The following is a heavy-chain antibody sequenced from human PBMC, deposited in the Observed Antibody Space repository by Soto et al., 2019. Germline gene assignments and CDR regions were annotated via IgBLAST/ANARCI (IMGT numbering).Heavy chain of an antibody. CDR1: GGSISSSSYY. V-gene: IGHV4-39*01. CDR2: IYYSGST. J-gene: IGHJ6*02. Sequence: SETLSLTCTVSGGSISSSSYYWGWIRQPPGKGLEWIGSIYYSGSTYYNPSLKSRVPISVDTSKNQFSLKLSSVTAADTAVYYCARRVRGVIINYYYGMDVWGQGTTVTVSS. CDR3: ARRVRGVIINYYYGMDV. D-gene: IGHD3-10*01.